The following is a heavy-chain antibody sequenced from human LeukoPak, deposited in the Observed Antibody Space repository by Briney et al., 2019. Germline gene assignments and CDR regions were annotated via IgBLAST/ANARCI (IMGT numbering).Heavy chain of an antibody. CDR1: PFIFSRYS. V-gene: IGHV3-21*01. CDR2: ITPSGYT. Sequence: GGSLRLSCAVSPFIFSRYSINWVRQAPGKGLEWVSSITPSGYTFYADSVKGRFTISRDNAKNSLFFQMNSLRAEDTAVYYCARIGAAVRRLGGVEGQLDADYWGQGTLVTVSS. CDR3: ARIGAAVRRLGGVEGQLDADY. D-gene: IGHD6-13*01. J-gene: IGHJ4*02.